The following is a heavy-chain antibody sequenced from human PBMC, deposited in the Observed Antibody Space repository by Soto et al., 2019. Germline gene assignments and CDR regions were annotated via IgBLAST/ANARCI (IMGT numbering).Heavy chain of an antibody. V-gene: IGHV3-64D*06. CDR2: IGINGGST. J-gene: IGHJ4*02. Sequence: PGGSLRLSCSASGFTFSIYAMHWVRQAPGKGLEYVSSIGINGGSTHYADSVKGRFTISRDNSKNTQYLQMSSLRADDTALYYCVKGEYYYDSSGYYPFDYWGQGTLVTVS. CDR1: GFTFSIYA. D-gene: IGHD3-22*01. CDR3: VKGEYYYDSSGYYPFDY.